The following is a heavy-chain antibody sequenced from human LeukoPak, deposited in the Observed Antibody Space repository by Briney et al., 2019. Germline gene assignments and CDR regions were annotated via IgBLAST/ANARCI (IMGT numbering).Heavy chain of an antibody. J-gene: IGHJ4*02. CDR2: IRNDGINK. Sequence: GGSLRLSCAASGFTFSSYWMHWVRQAPGKGLEWVAFIRNDGINKYYADSVKGRLTISRDNSKNTLYLQINSLRPEDTAVYYCARSYGANYFDFWGQGTLVAASS. V-gene: IGHV3-30*02. CDR1: GFTFSSYW. CDR3: ARSYGANYFDF. D-gene: IGHD4-23*01.